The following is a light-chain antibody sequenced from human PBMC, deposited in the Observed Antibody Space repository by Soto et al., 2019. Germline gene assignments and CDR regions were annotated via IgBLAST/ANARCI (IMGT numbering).Light chain of an antibody. Sequence: QAVVTQPPSASGSPGQSVTISCTGTSSDVGGYNYVSWYQQHPGKAHKLMIYEVSKRPSVVPDRFSGSKSGNTASLTVSGLQAEEDADYYCSSYAGSNNFCVFGTGTKLTVL. CDR3: SSYAGSNNFCV. CDR1: SSDVGGYNY. J-gene: IGLJ1*01. V-gene: IGLV2-8*01. CDR2: EVS.